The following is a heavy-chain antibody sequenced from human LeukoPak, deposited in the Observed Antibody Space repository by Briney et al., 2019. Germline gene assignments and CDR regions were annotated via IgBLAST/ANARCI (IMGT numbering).Heavy chain of an antibody. Sequence: ASVKVSCKASGYTFTVYYIHWVRQAPGQGLEWMGRINPNSGGTNYAQMFQGRVTMTRDTSISTAYMELSRLRSDDTAVYYCARVPRRGYEVNWFDPWGQGTLVTVSS. D-gene: IGHD5-12*01. CDR1: GYTFTVYY. CDR2: INPNSGGT. V-gene: IGHV1-2*06. J-gene: IGHJ5*02. CDR3: ARVPRRGYEVNWFDP.